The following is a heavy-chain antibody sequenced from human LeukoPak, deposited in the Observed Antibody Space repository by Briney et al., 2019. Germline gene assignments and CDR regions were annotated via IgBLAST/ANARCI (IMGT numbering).Heavy chain of an antibody. CDR3: ATLPTIFGVVIFDY. J-gene: IGHJ4*02. CDR2: IKADGSEK. D-gene: IGHD3-3*01. V-gene: IGHV3-7*01. Sequence: GGSLRLSCAASGFNLSNYWMSWVRQAPGKGLEWVANIKADGSEKYYVDSVKGRLTISRDNAKNSLYLQMNSLRAEDTAVYYCATLPTIFGVVIFDYWGQGTLVTVSS. CDR1: GFNLSNYW.